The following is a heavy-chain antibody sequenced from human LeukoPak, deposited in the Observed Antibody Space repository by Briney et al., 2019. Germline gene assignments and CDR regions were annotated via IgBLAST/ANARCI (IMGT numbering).Heavy chain of an antibody. D-gene: IGHD5-12*01. CDR1: GGSVTSGNYY. CDR3: ARDDPYSGYSFDY. CDR2: IYTNGGA. J-gene: IGHJ4*02. V-gene: IGHV4-61*02. Sequence: PSETLSLTCTVSGGSVTSGNYYWNWIRQPAGKGLEWIGRIYTNGGASYNPSLKSRVTISIDASKNQFSLKLSSVTAADTAVYYCARDDPYSGYSFDYWGQGTLVTVSS.